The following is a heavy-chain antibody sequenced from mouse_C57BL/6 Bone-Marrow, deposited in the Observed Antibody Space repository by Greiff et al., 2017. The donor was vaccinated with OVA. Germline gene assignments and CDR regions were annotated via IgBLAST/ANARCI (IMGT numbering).Heavy chain of an antibody. CDR1: GYTFTDYN. J-gene: IGHJ4*01. D-gene: IGHD2-4*01. V-gene: IGHV1-22*01. Sequence: VQLQQSGPELVKPGASVKMSCKASGYTFTDYNMHWVKQSHGKSLEWIGYINPNNGGTSYNQKFKGKATLTVNKSSSTAYMELRSLTSEDSAVYYFARSHDYDDYAMDYWGQGTSVTVSS. CDR2: INPNNGGT. CDR3: ARSHDYDDYAMDY.